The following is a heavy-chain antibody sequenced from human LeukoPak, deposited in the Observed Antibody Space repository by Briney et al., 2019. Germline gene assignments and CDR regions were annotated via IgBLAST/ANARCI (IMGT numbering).Heavy chain of an antibody. Sequence: GGSLRLSCAASGFTFSSYAMSWVRQAPGKGLEWVSAISGSGGSTYYADSVKGRFTISRDNSKNTLYLQMNSLRAEDTAVYYCAKYNSATSEQWLVHYYYYYGMDVWGQGTTVTVSS. V-gene: IGHV3-23*01. CDR1: GFTFSSYA. D-gene: IGHD6-19*01. J-gene: IGHJ6*02. CDR3: AKYNSATSEQWLVHYYYYYGMDV. CDR2: ISGSGGST.